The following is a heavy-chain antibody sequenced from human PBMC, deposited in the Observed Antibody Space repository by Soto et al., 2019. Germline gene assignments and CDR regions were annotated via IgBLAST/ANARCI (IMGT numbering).Heavy chain of an antibody. D-gene: IGHD1-26*01. V-gene: IGHV5-51*01. J-gene: IGHJ6*02. CDR3: ARHGDTTRGGYYYYYYGMDV. CDR2: IYPGDSDT. Sequence: GESLKISCQGSGYSFTSYWIGWVRQMPGKGLEWMGIIYPGDSDTRYSPSFQGQVTISADKSISTAYLQWSSLKASDTAMYYCARHGDTTRGGYYYYYYGMDVWGQGTTVTVSS. CDR1: GYSFTSYW.